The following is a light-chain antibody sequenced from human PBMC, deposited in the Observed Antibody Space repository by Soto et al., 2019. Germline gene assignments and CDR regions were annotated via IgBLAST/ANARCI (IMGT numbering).Light chain of an antibody. Sequence: EIVLTQSPGTLSLSPGERATLSCLASQSIRSNYLAWYQQKPGQAPRFLIYGAFSRATGIPDRFSGSGSGTDFTLTISRLEPEDFAVYYCQQYGSSPAITFGQGTRLEIK. V-gene: IGKV3-20*01. J-gene: IGKJ5*01. CDR3: QQYGSSPAIT. CDR1: QSIRSNY. CDR2: GAF.